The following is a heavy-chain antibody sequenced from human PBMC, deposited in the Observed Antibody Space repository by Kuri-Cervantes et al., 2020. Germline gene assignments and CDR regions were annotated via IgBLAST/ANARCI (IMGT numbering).Heavy chain of an antibody. CDR3: AREFVVELIYYYYYGMDV. CDR2: IKQDGSEK. D-gene: IGHD1-1*01. J-gene: IGHJ6*02. CDR1: GFTFSSYW. V-gene: IGHV3-7*01. Sequence: GGSLRLSCAASGFTFSSYWMSWVRQAPGKGLEWVANIKQDGSEKYYVGSVKGRFTISRDKAKNSLYPQMNSLRAEDTAVYCCAREFVVELIYYYYYGMDVWGQGTTVTVSS.